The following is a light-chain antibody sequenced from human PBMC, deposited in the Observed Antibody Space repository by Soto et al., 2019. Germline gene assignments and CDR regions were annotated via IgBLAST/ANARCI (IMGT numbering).Light chain of an antibody. V-gene: IGLV1-44*01. Sequence: QSVLTQPPSVSGTPGQKVSISCSGSASNLGGNPVNWYQHLPGAAPKLLIYTNHQRPSGVPDRFSGSKSGTSASLAISGLRSEDEADFNCAAWDDSLNAVVFGGGTKLTVL. CDR3: AAWDDSLNAVV. J-gene: IGLJ2*01. CDR1: ASNLGGNP. CDR2: TNH.